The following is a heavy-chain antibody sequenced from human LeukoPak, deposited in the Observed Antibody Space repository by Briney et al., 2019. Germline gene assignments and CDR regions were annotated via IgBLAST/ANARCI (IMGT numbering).Heavy chain of an antibody. CDR3: ARQRDYDFWSGVYYYYYMDV. CDR1: GYSISSGYY. CDR2: IHHSGST. Sequence: PSETLSLTCAVSGYSISSGYYWGWIRQPPGKGMEWIGSIHHSGSTYYNPSLKSRVTISVDTSKNQFSLKLSSVTAADTAVYYCARQRDYDFWSGVYYYYYMDVWGKGTTVTVSS. V-gene: IGHV4-38-2*01. J-gene: IGHJ6*03. D-gene: IGHD3-3*01.